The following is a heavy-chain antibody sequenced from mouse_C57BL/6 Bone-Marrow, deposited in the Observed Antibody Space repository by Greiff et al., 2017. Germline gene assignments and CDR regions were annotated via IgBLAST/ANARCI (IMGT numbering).Heavy chain of an antibody. CDR2: IDPENGDT. V-gene: IGHV14-4*01. D-gene: IGHD1-1*01. J-gene: IGHJ2*01. Sequence: VQLQQSGAELVRPGASVKLSCTASGFNIQDDYMHWVKQRPEQGLEWIGWIDPENGDTESASKFQGKATITADTSSNTAYLQLSSLTSEDTAVYYCTTGATVVYFDYWGQGTTLTVSS. CDR3: TTGATVVYFDY. CDR1: GFNIQDDY.